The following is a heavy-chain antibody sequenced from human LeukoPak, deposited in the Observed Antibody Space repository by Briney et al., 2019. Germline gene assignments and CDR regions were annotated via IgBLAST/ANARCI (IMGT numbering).Heavy chain of an antibody. J-gene: IGHJ6*03. V-gene: IGHV3-21*04. D-gene: IGHD2-2*01. CDR1: GFTFTTYS. Sequence: GGSLRLSCEASGFTFTTYSMTWVRQAPGKGLEWVSIISSGSSAIFSADALKGRFTISRDDAKNLLYLDMNSLRAEDTAVYYCARVCTSCSRFCPFYYYYYMDVWGKGTTVTISS. CDR2: ISSGSSAI. CDR3: ARVCTSCSRFCPFYYYYYMDV.